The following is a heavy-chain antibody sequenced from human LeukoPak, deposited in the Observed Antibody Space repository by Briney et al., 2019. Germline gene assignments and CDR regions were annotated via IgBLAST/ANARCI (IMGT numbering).Heavy chain of an antibody. CDR3: ARANRRGIAVAGTKPY. D-gene: IGHD6-19*01. V-gene: IGHV1-2*02. CDR1: GYTFTGYY. J-gene: IGHJ4*02. Sequence: ASVKVSCKASGYTFTGYYMHWVRQAPGQGLEWMGWINPNSGGTNYAQKFEGSVTMTRDTSISTDYMELSRLRSDDTAVYYCARANRRGIAVAGTKPYWGQGTLVTVSS. CDR2: INPNSGGT.